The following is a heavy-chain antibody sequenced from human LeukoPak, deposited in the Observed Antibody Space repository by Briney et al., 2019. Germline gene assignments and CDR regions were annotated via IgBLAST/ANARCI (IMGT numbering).Heavy chain of an antibody. CDR1: GFTFSSYS. D-gene: IGHD3-10*01. CDR2: IKQDANEK. J-gene: IGHJ4*02. CDR3: VKVAKYYYGSETYYFFEH. V-gene: IGHV3-7*01. Sequence: GGSLRLSCAASGFTFSSYSMNWVRQAPGKGLEWVANIKQDANEKYYVDSVKGRFTISRDNAKNSLDLQMNSLRVEDTGIYYCVKVAKYYYGSETYYFFEHWGQGTPVTASS.